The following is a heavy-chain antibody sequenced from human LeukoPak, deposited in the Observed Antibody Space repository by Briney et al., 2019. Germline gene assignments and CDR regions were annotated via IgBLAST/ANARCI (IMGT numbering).Heavy chain of an antibody. CDR1: GFSFSNYA. CDR2: IGGSGGSK. CDR3: VKVRGALRENYYMDV. V-gene: IGHV3-23*01. J-gene: IGHJ6*03. D-gene: IGHD2/OR15-2a*01. Sequence: GGSLRLSCAASGFSFSNYAMSWVRQAPGKGLEWVSIGGSGGSKFYGDSVEGRFTIYRDNSKNTLYLQMNSLRADDTAVYYCVKVRGALRENYYMDVWGKGTTVTVSS.